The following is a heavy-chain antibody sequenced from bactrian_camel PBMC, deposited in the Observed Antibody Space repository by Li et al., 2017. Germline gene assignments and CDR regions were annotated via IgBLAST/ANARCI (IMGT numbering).Heavy chain of an antibody. CDR2: SESDGTT. CDR1: GYTVSSHC. V-gene: IGHV3S59*01. J-gene: IGHJ6*01. CDR3: ATPRGGSEREIRSWADFGY. Sequence: VQLVESGGGSVQAGGSLRLSCTASGYTVSSHCMGWFRQVPGKEREGVAISESDGTTGYADSVKGRFTISQDSAKNTLYLQMNSLKTEDTAVYYCATPRGGSEREIRSWADFGYWGQGTQVTVS. D-gene: IGHD2*01.